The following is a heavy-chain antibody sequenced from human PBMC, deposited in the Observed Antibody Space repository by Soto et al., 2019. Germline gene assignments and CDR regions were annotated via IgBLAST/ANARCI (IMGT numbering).Heavy chain of an antibody. D-gene: IGHD6-13*01. V-gene: IGHV3-74*01. J-gene: IGHJ5*02. CDR2: INSDGRTT. Sequence: GGSLRLSCAASGFTFSNSWMHWVRQAPGKGLVWVSRINSDGRTTTHADSVQGRFTISRDNAENTLYLQMNSLRAEDTAVYYCVRHTNSWYDYFDPWGQGTLVTVSS. CDR3: VRHTNSWYDYFDP. CDR1: GFTFSNSW.